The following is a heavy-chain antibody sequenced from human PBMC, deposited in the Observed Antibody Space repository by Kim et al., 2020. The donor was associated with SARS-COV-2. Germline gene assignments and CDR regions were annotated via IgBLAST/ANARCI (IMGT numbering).Heavy chain of an antibody. CDR2: IA. V-gene: IGHV1-69*02. D-gene: IGHD2-21*01. Sequence: IANDAQKFQGRVTITADKSTSTAYRELSSLRSEDTAVYYCARIVVAGVDYWGQGTLVTVSS. J-gene: IGHJ4*02. CDR3: ARIVVAGVDY.